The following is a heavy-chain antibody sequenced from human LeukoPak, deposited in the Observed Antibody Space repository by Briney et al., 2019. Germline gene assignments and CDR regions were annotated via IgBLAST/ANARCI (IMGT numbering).Heavy chain of an antibody. D-gene: IGHD6-6*01. CDR2: INPNSGGT. Sequence: GASVKVSCKASGYTFTGYYMHWVRQAPGQGLEWMGWINPNSGGTNYAQKFQGRVTMTRDTSISTAYMELSRLRSDDTAVYYCARVDLDRIAARPFFDYWGQGTLVTVSS. J-gene: IGHJ4*02. CDR1: GYTFTGYY. CDR3: ARVDLDRIAARPFFDY. V-gene: IGHV1-2*02.